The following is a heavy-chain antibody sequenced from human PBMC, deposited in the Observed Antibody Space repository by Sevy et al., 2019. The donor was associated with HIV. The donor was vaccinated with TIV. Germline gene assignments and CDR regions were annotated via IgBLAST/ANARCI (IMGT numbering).Heavy chain of an antibody. Sequence: SGPTLVNPTQTLTLTCSFSGLSLTTSGVGVGWIRQPPGEALEWLALIYWDDDKRYSPSLKTRLTISKDTSKNQVVLTLTNMDPVDTATYYCANRRPLYFYGSYDFDYWGQGTLVTVSS. CDR1: GLSLTTSGVG. V-gene: IGHV2-5*02. D-gene: IGHD3-10*01. CDR2: IYWDDDK. CDR3: ANRRPLYFYGSYDFDY. J-gene: IGHJ4*02.